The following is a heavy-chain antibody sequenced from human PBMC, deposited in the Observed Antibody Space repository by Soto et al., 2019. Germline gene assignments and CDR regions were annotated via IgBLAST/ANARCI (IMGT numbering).Heavy chain of an antibody. CDR1: GFTFSSYG. Sequence: QVQLVESGGGVVQPGRSLRLSCAASGFTFSSYGMHWVRQAPGKGLEWEADISYDGSNKYYADSVKGRLTISRDNSKNTLYLQMNSLRAEDTAVYYCAKRGGSGGRGSWDDALDIWGQGTMVTVSS. CDR2: ISYDGSNK. CDR3: AKRGGSGGRGSWDDALDI. V-gene: IGHV3-30*18. D-gene: IGHD3-10*01. J-gene: IGHJ3*02.